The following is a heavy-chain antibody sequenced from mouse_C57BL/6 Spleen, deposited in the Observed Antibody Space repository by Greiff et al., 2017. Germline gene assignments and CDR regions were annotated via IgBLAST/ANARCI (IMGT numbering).Heavy chain of an antibody. CDR2: IYPRDGST. CDR3: ARYYGSSYGYFDV. V-gene: IGHV1-85*01. J-gene: IGHJ1*03. D-gene: IGHD1-1*01. CDR1: GYTFTSYD. Sequence: VHLVESGPELVKPGASVKLSCKASGYTFTSYDINWVKQRPGQGLEWIGWIYPRDGSTKYNEKFKGKATLTVDTSSSTAYMELHSLTSEDSAVYFCARYYGSSYGYFDVWGTGTTVTVSS.